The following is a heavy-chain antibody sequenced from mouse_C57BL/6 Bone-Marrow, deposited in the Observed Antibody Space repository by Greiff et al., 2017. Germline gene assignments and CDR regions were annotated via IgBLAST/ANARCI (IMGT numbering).Heavy chain of an antibody. CDR2: IYPGGGYT. J-gene: IGHJ3*01. CDR3: ARKDYYGSSYWFAY. CDR1: GYTFTNYW. D-gene: IGHD1-1*01. Sequence: VQLQQSGAELVRPGTSVKMSCKASGYTFTNYWIGWAKQRPGHGLEWIGDIYPGGGYTNYNEKFKGKATLTADKSSSTAYMQFSSLTSEDSAIYYCARKDYYGSSYWFAYWGQGTRVTVSA. V-gene: IGHV1-63*01.